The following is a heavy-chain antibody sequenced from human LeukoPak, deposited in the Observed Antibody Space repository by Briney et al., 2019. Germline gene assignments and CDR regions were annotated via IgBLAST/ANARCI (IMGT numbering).Heavy chain of an antibody. Sequence: GGSLRLSCAASGFTFSSYSMNWVRQAPGKGLEWVSSISRSSIYKYYADSVKGRFTISRDNAKKSLYLQMNSLRAEDTAVYYCARDSPLTTVTTGAFDIWGQGTMVTVSS. V-gene: IGHV3-21*01. CDR2: ISRSSIYK. CDR1: GFTFSSYS. D-gene: IGHD4-17*01. J-gene: IGHJ3*02. CDR3: ARDSPLTTVTTGAFDI.